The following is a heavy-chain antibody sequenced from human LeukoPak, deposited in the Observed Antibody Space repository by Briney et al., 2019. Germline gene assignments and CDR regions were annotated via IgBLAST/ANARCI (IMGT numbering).Heavy chain of an antibody. CDR2: ISSSSTYI. D-gene: IGHD2-8*02. CDR3: ATYRQVLLPFES. CDR1: GFIFSSYS. V-gene: IGHV3-21*04. J-gene: IGHJ4*02. Sequence: GGSLRLSCAASGFIFSSYSMNWVRQAPGKGLEWVSSISSSSTYIYYADSVKGRFTISRDNAKNSLYLQMNSLRAEDTAIYYCATYRQVLLPFESWGQGTLVTVSS.